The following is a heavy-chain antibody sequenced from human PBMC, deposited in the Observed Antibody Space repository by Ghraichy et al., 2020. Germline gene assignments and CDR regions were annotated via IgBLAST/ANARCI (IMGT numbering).Heavy chain of an antibody. CDR2: IYYSGST. D-gene: IGHD5-24*01. CDR1: GGSISGYY. CDR3: ARGRRDGYNYLPAHDAFDI. Sequence: SETLSLTCTVSGGSISGYYWSWIRQPPGKGLEWIGYIYYSGSTNYNPSLKSRVTISVDTSKNQFSLKLSSVTAADTAVYYCARGRRDGYNYLPAHDAFDIWGQGTMVTVSS. J-gene: IGHJ3*02. V-gene: IGHV4-59*01.